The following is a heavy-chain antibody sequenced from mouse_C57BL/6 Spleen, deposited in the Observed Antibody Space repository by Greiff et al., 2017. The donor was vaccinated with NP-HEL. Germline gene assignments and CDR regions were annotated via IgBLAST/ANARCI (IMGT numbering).Heavy chain of an antibody. Sequence: EVQRVESGGGLVKPGGSLKLSCAASGFTFSDYGMHWVRQAPEKGLEWVAYISSGSSTIYYADTVKGRFTISRDNAKNTLFLQMTSLRSEDTAMYYCARRYYGLYYFDYWGQGATLTVSS. CDR2: ISSGSSTI. D-gene: IGHD1-1*01. V-gene: IGHV5-17*01. J-gene: IGHJ2*01. CDR1: GFTFSDYG. CDR3: ARRYYGLYYFDY.